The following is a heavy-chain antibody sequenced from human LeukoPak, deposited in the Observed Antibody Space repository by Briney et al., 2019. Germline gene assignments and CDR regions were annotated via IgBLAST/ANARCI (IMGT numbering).Heavy chain of an antibody. CDR3: ARHSGHSSTNDALDI. Sequence: SETLSLTCTVSDGSINGYYWCWIRQPPGKGPDWIGYMYSGGTTNYSPSLKSRVTISEDMSKNQFSLKLTSVTAADTAVYYCARHSGHSSTNDALDIWGQGTMVIVSS. J-gene: IGHJ3*02. V-gene: IGHV4-59*01. CDR2: MYSGGTT. D-gene: IGHD6-13*01. CDR1: DGSINGYY.